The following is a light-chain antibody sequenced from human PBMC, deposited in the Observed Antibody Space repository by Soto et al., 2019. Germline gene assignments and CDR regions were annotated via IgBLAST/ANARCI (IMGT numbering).Light chain of an antibody. CDR2: KAS. J-gene: IGKJ1*01. CDR3: QPYNSYSEA. Sequence: EIQVTQSPSTLSASVGDRFTITCLASQTISSWLAWYQQKPGKAPKLLIYKASTLKSGVTSRFSGSGSGTEFTLTISSLQPDDFATYYCQPYNSYSEAFGQVTKVDIK. V-gene: IGKV1-5*03. CDR1: QTISSW.